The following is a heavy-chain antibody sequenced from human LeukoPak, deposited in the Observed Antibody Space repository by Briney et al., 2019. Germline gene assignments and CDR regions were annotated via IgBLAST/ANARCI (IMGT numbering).Heavy chain of an antibody. CDR2: IYYSGST. J-gene: IGHJ4*02. CDR3: ARRGYDFWSGYYTFDY. V-gene: IGHV4-39*01. Sequence: SETLSLTCTVSGGSISSSSYYWGWIRQPPGKGLEWIGSIYYSGSTYYNPSLESRVTISVDTSKNQFSLKLSSVTAADTAVYYCARRGYDFWSGYYTFDYWGQGTLVTVSS. CDR1: GGSISSSSYY. D-gene: IGHD3-3*01.